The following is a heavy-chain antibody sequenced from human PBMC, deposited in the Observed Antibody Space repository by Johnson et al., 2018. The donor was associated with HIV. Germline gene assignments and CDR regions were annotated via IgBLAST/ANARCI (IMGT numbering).Heavy chain of an antibody. CDR2: ISASGVTK. CDR3: ASNPRWTYDGFDI. CDR1: GFTFGSYA. J-gene: IGHJ3*02. Sequence: VQLVESGGGLVQPGGSLRLSCAASGFTFGSYAMSWVRQAPGKGLEWVSGISASGVTKDYADSVKGRFTISRDNSKNTLYLQMNNLRVEDTAVYYCASNPRWTYDGFDIWGQGTMVTVSS. D-gene: IGHD3/OR15-3a*01. V-gene: IGHV3-23*04.